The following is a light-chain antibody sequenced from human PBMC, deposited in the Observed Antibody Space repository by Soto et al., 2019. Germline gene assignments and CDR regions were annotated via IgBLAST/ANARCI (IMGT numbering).Light chain of an antibody. CDR1: SSDVGGYNY. J-gene: IGLJ1*01. V-gene: IGLV2-8*01. Sequence: QTVRTRPPSASGAPGQAVTISCTGTSSDVGGYNYVSWYQQHPGKAPKLMIYEVSKRPSGVPDRFSGSKSGNTASLTVSGLQAEDEADYYCSSYAGSNNLDVFGTGTKVTVL. CDR3: SSYAGSNNLDV. CDR2: EVS.